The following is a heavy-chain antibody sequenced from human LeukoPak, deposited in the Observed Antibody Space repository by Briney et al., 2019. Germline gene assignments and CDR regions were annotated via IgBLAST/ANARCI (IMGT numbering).Heavy chain of an antibody. V-gene: IGHV1-2*02. D-gene: IGHD4-17*01. CDR1: GYTLTGYY. J-gene: IGHJ4*02. CDR2: INPNSGGT. Sequence: ASVKVSCKASGYTLTGYYMHWVRQAPGQGLEWMGWINPNSGGTNYAQKFQGRVTMTRDTSISTAYMELSRLRSDDTAVYYCARAPTTVTFYFDYWGQGTLVTVSS. CDR3: ARAPTTVTFYFDY.